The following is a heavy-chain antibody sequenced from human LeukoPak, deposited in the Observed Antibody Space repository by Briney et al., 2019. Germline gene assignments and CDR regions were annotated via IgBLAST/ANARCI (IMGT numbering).Heavy chain of an antibody. CDR1: GYTFTSYG. V-gene: IGHV1-18*01. CDR3: ARVADSSGYSQDDAFDI. D-gene: IGHD3-22*01. J-gene: IGHJ3*02. Sequence: GASVKVSCKTSGYTFTSYGIAWVQQAPGQGLEWMGWISAYNGNTNSAQNLQGRVTMTTDASTSTAYVELRSLRSDDTAMYYCARVADSSGYSQDDAFDIWGQGTMVTVSS. CDR2: ISAYNGNT.